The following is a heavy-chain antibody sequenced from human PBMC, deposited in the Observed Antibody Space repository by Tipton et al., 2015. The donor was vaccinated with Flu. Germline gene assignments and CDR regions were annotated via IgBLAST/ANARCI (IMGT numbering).Heavy chain of an antibody. CDR2: IYYSGST. D-gene: IGHD6-19*01. CDR1: GGSISSYY. V-gene: IGHV4-59*01. Sequence: TLSLTCTVSGGSISSYYWSWIRQPPGKGLEWIGYIYYSGSTNYNPSLKSRVTISVDTSKNQFSLKLSSVTAADTAVYYCARDYTVAGTGNYYYGMDVWGQGTTVTVSS. J-gene: IGHJ6*02. CDR3: ARDYTVAGTGNYYYGMDV.